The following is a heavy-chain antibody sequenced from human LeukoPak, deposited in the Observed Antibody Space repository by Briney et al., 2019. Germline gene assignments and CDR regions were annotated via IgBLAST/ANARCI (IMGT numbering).Heavy chain of an antibody. CDR2: VSTGGSTT. CDR3: AKEGVISETFDC. CDR1: GFQFSRYA. J-gene: IGHJ4*02. V-gene: IGHV3-23*01. D-gene: IGHD2-21*01. Sequence: PGGSLRLPCVASGFQFSRYAIHWVRQAPGKGLEWVSLVSTGGSTTYYADSVRGRFNVSRDNAKDTVFLQLNSLRAEDTAIYYCAKEGVISETFDCWGQGVLVTVSS.